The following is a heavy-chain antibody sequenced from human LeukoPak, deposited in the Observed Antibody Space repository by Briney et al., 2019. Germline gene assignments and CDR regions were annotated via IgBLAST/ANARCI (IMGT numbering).Heavy chain of an antibody. CDR1: GFIFSTYS. CDR3: ARDLSIRVRTLDY. CDR2: MSSSSSNI. V-gene: IGHV3-21*01. J-gene: IGHJ4*02. D-gene: IGHD5/OR15-5a*01. Sequence: GGSLRLSCAASGFIFSTYSMNWVRQAPGKGLEWVSSMSSSSSNIYYAESVKGRFTISRDNAKNSLYLQMNSLRAEDTAVYYCARDLSIRVRTLDYWGQGTLVTVSS.